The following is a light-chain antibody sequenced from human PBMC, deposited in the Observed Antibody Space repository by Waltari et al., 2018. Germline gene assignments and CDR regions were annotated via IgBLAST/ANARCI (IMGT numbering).Light chain of an antibody. Sequence: EIVMTQSPATLSVSPGEGATLSCRASQSVGSSLIWDRQKPGQAPRVLIHGASTRATGIPARVSGSGSGTEFSLTISSLQSEDFAVYYCQQYYNWPLTFGGGTKVDIK. CDR1: QSVGSS. CDR3: QQYYNWPLT. J-gene: IGKJ4*01. CDR2: GAS. V-gene: IGKV3D-15*01.